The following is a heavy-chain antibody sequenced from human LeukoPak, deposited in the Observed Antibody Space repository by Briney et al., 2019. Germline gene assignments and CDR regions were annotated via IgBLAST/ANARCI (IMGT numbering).Heavy chain of an antibody. CDR1: GFTFSGYN. V-gene: IGHV3-21*01. Sequence: GGSLRLSCAASGFTFSGYNMNWVRQAPGKGLEWVSSVSSSSSYIYYTDSVQGRFTISRDNAKNSLYLQMNSLRAEDTAVYYCARDLGGYCSRPSCPHGMDVWGRGTTVTVSS. J-gene: IGHJ6*02. D-gene: IGHD2-2*01. CDR3: ARDLGGYCSRPSCPHGMDV. CDR2: VSSSSSYI.